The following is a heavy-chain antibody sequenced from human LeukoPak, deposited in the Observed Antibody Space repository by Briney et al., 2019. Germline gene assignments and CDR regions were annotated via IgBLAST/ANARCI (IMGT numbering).Heavy chain of an antibody. CDR2: IYYSGST. J-gene: IGHJ3*02. V-gene: IGHV4-59*12. CDR3: ARVLMATMLDAFDI. Sequence: SETLSLTCSVSGGSISSYYWSWIRQPPGKGLEWIGYIYYSGSTNYNPSLKSRVTISVETSKNQFSLKLSSVTAADTAVYYCARVLMATMLDAFDIWGQGTMVTVSS. CDR1: GGSISSYY. D-gene: IGHD5-24*01.